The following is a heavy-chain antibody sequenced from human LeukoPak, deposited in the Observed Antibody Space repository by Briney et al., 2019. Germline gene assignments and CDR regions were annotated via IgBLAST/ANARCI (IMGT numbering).Heavy chain of an antibody. V-gene: IGHV4-34*01. D-gene: IGHD2-15*01. Sequence: PSETLSLSCAVSGGSFSGYYWGWIRQPPGKGLEWIGEINDSGSVNCNPSLKNRVTLSVDTSKNQFSLRLSSVAAADTAVYYCARRLVDSGASQVSDDWGQGTLVTVSS. CDR2: INDSGSV. CDR1: GGSFSGYY. J-gene: IGHJ4*02. CDR3: ARRLVDSGASQVSDD.